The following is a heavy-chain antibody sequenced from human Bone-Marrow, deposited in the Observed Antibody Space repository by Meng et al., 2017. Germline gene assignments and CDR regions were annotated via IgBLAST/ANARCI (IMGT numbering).Heavy chain of an antibody. Sequence: QVRLVQSGAEVKKPGASVKVSCKASGYTFTSYYMHWVRQAPGQGLEWMGIINPSGGSTSYAQKFQGRVTISRDDSKNSLYLQMNSLKTEDTAVYYCARYRGIAARDWYFDLWGRGTLVTVSS. D-gene: IGHD6-6*01. V-gene: IGHV1-46*03. CDR3: ARYRGIAARDWYFDL. CDR1: GYTFTSYY. J-gene: IGHJ2*01. CDR2: INPSGGST.